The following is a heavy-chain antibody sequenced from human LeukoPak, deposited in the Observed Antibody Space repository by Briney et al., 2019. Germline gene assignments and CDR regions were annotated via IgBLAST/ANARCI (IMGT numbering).Heavy chain of an antibody. V-gene: IGHV3-23*01. CDR2: ISGSGGST. J-gene: IGHJ4*02. CDR1: GFTFSSYA. CDR3: ARDLGAYYFDY. Sequence: GGSLRLSCAASGFTFSSYAMSWVRQAPGKGLEWVSAISGSGGSTYYADSEKGRFTISRDNSKNTLYLQMNSLRAEDTAVYYCARDLGAYYFDYWGQGTLVTVSS.